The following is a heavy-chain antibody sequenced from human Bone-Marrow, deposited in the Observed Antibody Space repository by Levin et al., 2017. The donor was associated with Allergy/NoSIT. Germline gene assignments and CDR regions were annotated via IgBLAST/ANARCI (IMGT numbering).Heavy chain of an antibody. CDR3: SRAPYYGPARPYQSDY. D-gene: IGHD3-10*01. CDR1: GGSISSSTYS. CDR2: VYYTGST. J-gene: IGHJ4*02. Sequence: SETLSLTCSVSGGSISSSTYSWGWIRQPPGKGLEWIGNVYYTGSTHYNPSLKSRVTISADTSKNQFSLKLSSVTAADTAVYYCSRAPYYGPARPYQSDYWGQGTLVTVSS. V-gene: IGHV4-39*01.